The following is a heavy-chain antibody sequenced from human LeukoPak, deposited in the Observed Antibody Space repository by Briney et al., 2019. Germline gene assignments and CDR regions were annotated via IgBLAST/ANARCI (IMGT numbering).Heavy chain of an antibody. D-gene: IGHD4-11*01. CDR2: MYSGGNT. V-gene: IGHV3-53*01. Sequence: GGSLRLSCAASGITVSSNYMSWVRQAPGKGLEWVSVMYSGGNTHYADSVKGRFTISRDKSKNTLYLQMNSLRAEDTAVYYCARGIGSTVFFDHWGQGTLVTVSS. J-gene: IGHJ4*02. CDR1: GITVSSNY. CDR3: ARGIGSTVFFDH.